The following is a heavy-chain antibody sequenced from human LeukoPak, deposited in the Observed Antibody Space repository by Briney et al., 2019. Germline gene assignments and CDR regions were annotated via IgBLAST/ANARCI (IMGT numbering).Heavy chain of an antibody. CDR2: INHSGST. Sequence: SETLSLTCAVYGGSFSGYYWSWIRQPPGKGLEWIGEINHSGSTNYNPSLKSRVTISVDTSKNQFSLKLSSVTAADTAVYYCARGVRGAVVPFDYWGQGTLVTVSS. CDR1: GGSFSGYY. CDR3: ARGVRGAVVPFDY. D-gene: IGHD6-19*01. J-gene: IGHJ4*02. V-gene: IGHV4-34*01.